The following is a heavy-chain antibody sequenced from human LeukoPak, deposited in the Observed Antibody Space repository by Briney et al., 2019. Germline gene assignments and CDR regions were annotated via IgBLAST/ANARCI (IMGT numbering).Heavy chain of an antibody. J-gene: IGHJ4*02. CDR2: INWNGGST. Sequence: GGSLGLSCAASGFTFSSYTMSWVRQAPGKGLEWVSGINWNGGSTGYADSVKGRFTISRDNAKNSLYLQMSSLRAEDTALYYCAREEGGYFDYWGQGTLVTVSS. V-gene: IGHV3-20*04. D-gene: IGHD3-16*01. CDR3: AREEGGYFDY. CDR1: GFTFSSYT.